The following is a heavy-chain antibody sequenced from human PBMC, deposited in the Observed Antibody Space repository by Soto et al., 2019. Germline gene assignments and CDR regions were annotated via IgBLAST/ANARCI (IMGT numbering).Heavy chain of an antibody. Sequence: SETLSLTCTVSGGSISSSSYYWGWIRQPPGKGLEWIGSIYYSGSTYYNPSLKSRVTISVDTSKNQFSLKLSSVTAADTAVYYCARLSEYYYDSSGYFDYWGQGTQVTVSS. CDR2: IYYSGST. V-gene: IGHV4-39*01. CDR3: ARLSEYYYDSSGYFDY. D-gene: IGHD3-22*01. J-gene: IGHJ4*02. CDR1: GGSISSSSYY.